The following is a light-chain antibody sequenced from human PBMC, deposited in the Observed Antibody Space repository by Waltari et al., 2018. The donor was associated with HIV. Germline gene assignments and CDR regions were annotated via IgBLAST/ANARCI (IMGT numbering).Light chain of an antibody. V-gene: IGLV1-51*01. J-gene: IGLJ3*02. Sequence: QSVLTQPPSVSAAPGQKVTISCSVSSTFGNDFVSWYQHLPGSAPKLLIYDNNKRPSGNSDRFSGSKSGTSATLGITGLQTGDEADYYCGTWDASLSVGVFGGGTKLTVL. CDR2: DNN. CDR1: SSTFGNDF. CDR3: GTWDASLSVGV.